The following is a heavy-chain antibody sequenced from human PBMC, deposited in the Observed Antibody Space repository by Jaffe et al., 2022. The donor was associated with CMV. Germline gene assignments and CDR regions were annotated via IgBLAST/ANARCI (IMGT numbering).Heavy chain of an antibody. V-gene: IGHV5-51*01. CDR1: GYSFTSYW. J-gene: IGHJ3*02. Sequence: EVQLVQSGAEVKKPGESLKISCKGSGYSFTSYWIGWVRQMPGKGLEWMGIIYPGDSDTRYSPSFQGQVTISADKSISTAYLQWSSLKASDTAMYYCATNAGVAYCGGDCYSHAFDIWGQGTMVTVSS. CDR2: IYPGDSDT. D-gene: IGHD2-21*02. CDR3: ATNAGVAYCGGDCYSHAFDI.